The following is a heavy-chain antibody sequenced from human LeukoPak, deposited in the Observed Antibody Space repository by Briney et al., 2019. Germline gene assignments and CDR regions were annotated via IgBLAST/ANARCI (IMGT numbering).Heavy chain of an antibody. Sequence: SETLSLTCAVYGGSFSGYYWSWIRQPPGKRLEWIGEINHSGSTSYNPSLKSRVTISVDTSKNQFSLKLSSVTAADTAVYYCARRRGYSYNYWGQGTLVTVSS. CDR2: INHSGST. V-gene: IGHV4-34*01. D-gene: IGHD5-18*01. CDR3: ARRRGYSYNY. CDR1: GGSFSGYY. J-gene: IGHJ4*02.